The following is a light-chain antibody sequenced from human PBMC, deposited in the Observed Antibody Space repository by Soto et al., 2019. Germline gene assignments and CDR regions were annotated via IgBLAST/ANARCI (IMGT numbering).Light chain of an antibody. CDR3: QQTYSTPGT. V-gene: IGKV1-39*01. J-gene: IGKJ1*01. Sequence: DIQMTQSPSSLSASVGDRVTITCRASQSVSRYLNWYQQKPGKAPKLLLYATSSLHNGVPSRFSGSGSGTDFTLTISSLQPDDFASYYCQQTYSTPGTFGRGNKVEIK. CDR1: QSVSRY. CDR2: ATS.